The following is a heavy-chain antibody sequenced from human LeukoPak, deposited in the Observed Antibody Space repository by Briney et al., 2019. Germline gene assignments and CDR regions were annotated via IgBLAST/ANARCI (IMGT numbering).Heavy chain of an antibody. D-gene: IGHD6-19*01. J-gene: IGHJ4*02. CDR2: IYHSGST. V-gene: IGHV4-38-2*01. Sequence: SETLSLTCAVSGYSISSGYYWGWIRQPPGKGLERIGSIYHSGSTYYNPSLKSRVTISVDTSKNQFSLKLSSVTAADTAVYYCARHVDSFEAVAGYYFDYWGQGTLVTVSS. CDR1: GYSISSGYY. CDR3: ARHVDSFEAVAGYYFDY.